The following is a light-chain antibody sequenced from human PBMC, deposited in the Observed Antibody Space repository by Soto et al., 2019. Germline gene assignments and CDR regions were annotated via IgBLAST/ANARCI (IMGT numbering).Light chain of an antibody. CDR3: KVWDSSSDHVV. Sequence: SYELTQPPSVSVAPGKTARITCGGNNIGSKSVHWYQQKPGQAPVLVIYYDSDRPSGIPERFSGSNSGNTATLTISRVEAGDEADSSCKVWDSSSDHVVFGGGTELTVL. J-gene: IGLJ2*01. CDR1: NIGSKS. V-gene: IGLV3-21*04. CDR2: YDS.